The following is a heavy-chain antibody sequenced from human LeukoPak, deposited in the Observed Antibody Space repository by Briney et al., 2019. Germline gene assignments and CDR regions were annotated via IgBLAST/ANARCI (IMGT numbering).Heavy chain of an antibody. Sequence: SETLSLTCTVSGGSISSYYWSWIRQPPGKGLEWIGYIYYSGSTNYNPSLKSRVTISVDTSKNHFSLKLSSVAAADTAVYYCAGVVSGGNYYYYYGMDVWGQGTTVTVSS. J-gene: IGHJ6*02. CDR2: IYYSGST. CDR1: GGSISSYY. CDR3: AGVVSGGNYYYYYGMDV. D-gene: IGHD2-8*02. V-gene: IGHV4-59*01.